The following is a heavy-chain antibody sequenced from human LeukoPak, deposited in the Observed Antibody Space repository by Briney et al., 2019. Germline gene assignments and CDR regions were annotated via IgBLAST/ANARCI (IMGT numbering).Heavy chain of an antibody. Sequence: SETLSLTCTVSGGSISSGGYYWSWIRQHPGKGLEWIGYIYYSGSTYYNPSLKSRVTMSVDTSKNQFSLKLSSVTAADTAVYYCARDSGGPPDHWGQGTLVTVSS. V-gene: IGHV4-31*03. CDR3: ARDSGGPPDH. CDR2: IYYSGST. CDR1: GGSISSGGYY. D-gene: IGHD2-15*01. J-gene: IGHJ4*02.